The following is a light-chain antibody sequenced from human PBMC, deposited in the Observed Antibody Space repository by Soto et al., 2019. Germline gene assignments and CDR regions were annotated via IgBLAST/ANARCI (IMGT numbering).Light chain of an antibody. CDR3: QQYDSTPPT. V-gene: IGKV3-20*01. CDR1: QSVNSNY. CDR2: GAS. J-gene: IGKJ1*01. Sequence: EIVLTQSPGTLSLSPGDRATLSCRASQSVNSNYLAWYQRKPGQAPRLLIYGASNRATDIPYRFSASGSGTDSTLTITRLEAEDFALYYCQQYDSTPPTFGQGTKVEVK.